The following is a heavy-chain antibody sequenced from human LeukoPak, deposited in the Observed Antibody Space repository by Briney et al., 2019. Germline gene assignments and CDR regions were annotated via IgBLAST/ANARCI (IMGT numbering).Heavy chain of an antibody. Sequence: GGSLSLSSPASTFNRSRFAMTWVRQAPGKGLEWVSALSGSGRDTYYADSVKGRFTISRDRSKSTLYLRMNSLRVEDTAVYYCAKVRPGYSHYFYFMDVWAEGISVRVSS. V-gene: IGHV3-23*01. CDR3: AKVRPGYSHYFYFMDV. CDR1: TFNRSRFA. J-gene: IGHJ6*03. CDR2: LSGSGRDT. D-gene: IGHD5-18*01.